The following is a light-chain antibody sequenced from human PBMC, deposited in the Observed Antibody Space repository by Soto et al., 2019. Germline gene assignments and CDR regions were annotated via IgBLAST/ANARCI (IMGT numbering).Light chain of an antibody. V-gene: IGLV2-14*01. CDR1: SSDVGGYNY. CDR3: SSYTSSSIDYV. CDR2: EVS. Sequence: QSALTQPASVSGSPGQSITISCTGTSSDVGGYNYVSWYQQHPGKAPKLMIYEVSNRPSGVSNRFSGSKSGNTASLTISGLQAEDEADYYWSSYTSSSIDYVFGTGTELTVL. J-gene: IGLJ1*01.